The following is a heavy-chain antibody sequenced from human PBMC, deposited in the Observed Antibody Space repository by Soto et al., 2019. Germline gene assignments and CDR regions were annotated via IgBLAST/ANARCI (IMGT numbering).Heavy chain of an antibody. CDR2: IWYDGSNK. CDR1: GFTFSSYG. J-gene: IGHJ4*02. V-gene: IGHV3-33*01. CDR3: ARDSSAHIADIDY. D-gene: IGHD6-13*01. Sequence: PGGSLRLSCAASGFTFSSYGMHWVRQAPGKGLEWVAVIWYDGSNKYYADSVKGRFTISRDNSKNTLYLQMNSLRAEDTAVYYCARDSSAHIADIDYWGQGTLVTVSS.